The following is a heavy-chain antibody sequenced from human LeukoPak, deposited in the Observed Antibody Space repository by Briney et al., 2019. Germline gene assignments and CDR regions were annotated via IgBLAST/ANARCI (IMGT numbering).Heavy chain of an antibody. CDR2: INAGNGNT. J-gene: IGHJ5*02. V-gene: IGHV1-3*01. CDR1: GYTFTSYA. D-gene: IGHD5-24*01. Sequence: GASVKVSCKASGYTFTSYAMHWVRQAPGQRLERMGWINAGNGNTKYSQKFQGRVTITRDTSASTAYMELSSLRSEDTAVYYCARDGYKRPYNWFDPWGQGTLVTVSS. CDR3: ARDGYKRPYNWFDP.